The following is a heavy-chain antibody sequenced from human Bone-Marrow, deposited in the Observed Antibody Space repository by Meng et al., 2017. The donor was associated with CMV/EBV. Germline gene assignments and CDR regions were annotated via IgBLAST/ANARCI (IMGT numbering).Heavy chain of an antibody. Sequence: GESLKISCAASGFTFSSYSMNWVRQAPGKGLEWIGHIRGNSKNYATAYAASVKGRFTISRDESQETAYLQMNSLRTEDTALYYCTRSTEYSIIAWFDPWGQGTLVTVSS. V-gene: IGHV3-73*01. CDR2: IRGNSKNYAT. J-gene: IGHJ5*02. CDR1: GFTFSSYS. D-gene: IGHD6-6*01. CDR3: TRSTEYSIIAWFDP.